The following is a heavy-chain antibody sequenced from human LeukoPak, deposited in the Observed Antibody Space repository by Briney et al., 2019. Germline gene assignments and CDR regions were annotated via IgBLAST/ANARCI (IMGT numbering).Heavy chain of an antibody. J-gene: IGHJ3*02. Sequence: SETLSLTCTVSGGSITTSSYHWGWIRQPPGKGLEYIGTIYYSGSTYYNPSLRSRVTMSLDTSKNQFSLKLRSATAADTAVYYLARSGPPAGRPDAFYIWGQGTMVTVSS. V-gene: IGHV4-39*07. CDR2: IYYSGST. CDR1: GGSITTSSYH. D-gene: IGHD2-2*01. CDR3: ARSGPPAGRPDAFYI.